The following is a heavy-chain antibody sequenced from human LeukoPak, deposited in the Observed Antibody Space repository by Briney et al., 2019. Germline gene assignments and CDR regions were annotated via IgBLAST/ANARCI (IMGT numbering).Heavy chain of an antibody. J-gene: IGHJ4*02. V-gene: IGHV4-34*01. CDR1: GGSFSGYY. CDR2: IYYTGST. CDR3: VRQPYSTSYFDY. Sequence: SETLSLTCAVYGGSFSGYYWSWIRQPPGKGLEWIGGIYYTGSTFYNPSLKSRVTISVDTSKNQFSLELSSVTAADTAVYYCVRQPYSTSYFDYWGQGTLVTVSS. D-gene: IGHD2-21*01.